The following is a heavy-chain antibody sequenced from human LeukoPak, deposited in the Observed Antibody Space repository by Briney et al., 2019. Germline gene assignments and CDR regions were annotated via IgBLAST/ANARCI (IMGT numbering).Heavy chain of an antibody. D-gene: IGHD2/OR15-2a*01. Sequence: ASVKVSCKASGYTFTSYYMHWVRQAPGQGLEWMGIINPSGGSTSYAQKFQGRVTMTRDTSTSTVYMELSSLRSEDTAVYYCARDLRIFSSSPEGSYGMDVWGQGTTVTVSS. CDR2: INPSGGST. J-gene: IGHJ6*02. V-gene: IGHV1-46*01. CDR1: GYTFTSYY. CDR3: ARDLRIFSSSPEGSYGMDV.